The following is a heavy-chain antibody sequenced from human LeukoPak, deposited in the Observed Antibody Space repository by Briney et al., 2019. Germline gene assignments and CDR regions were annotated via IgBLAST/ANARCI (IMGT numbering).Heavy chain of an antibody. Sequence: GGSLRLSCAASGFTFSSYSMNWVRQAPGKGLEWGSYISGSSSTIYYADSVKGRFTISRDNAKNSLYLQMNSLRAEDTAVYYCAKSGSYLEYLQHWGQGTPVTVSS. CDR2: ISGSSSTI. CDR1: GFTFSSYS. J-gene: IGHJ1*01. V-gene: IGHV3-48*04. D-gene: IGHD1-26*01. CDR3: AKSGSYLEYLQH.